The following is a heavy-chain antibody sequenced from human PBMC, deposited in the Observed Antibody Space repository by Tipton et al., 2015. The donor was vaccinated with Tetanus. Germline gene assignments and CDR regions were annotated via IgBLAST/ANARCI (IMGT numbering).Heavy chain of an antibody. Sequence: QMQLVQSGAEVKKPGASVKVSCKASGYRFTSTWMHWVRQAPGQGLEWMGIINPNGDYTTYAQKFQGRVILTRDTSTSTDYMELSSLTPDDTAVYYCARDQSDSSPLTYWYFDVWGRGTLVTVSS. CDR3: ARDQSDSSPLTYWYFDV. V-gene: IGHV1-46*01. J-gene: IGHJ2*01. CDR2: INPNGDYT. CDR1: GYRFTSTW. D-gene: IGHD6-6*01.